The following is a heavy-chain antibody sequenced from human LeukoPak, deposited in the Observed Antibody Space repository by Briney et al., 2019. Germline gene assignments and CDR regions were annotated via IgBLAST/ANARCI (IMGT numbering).Heavy chain of an antibody. D-gene: IGHD3/OR15-3a*01. Sequence: PSETLSLTCTVSGGSISSYYWGWIRQPPGKGLEWIGSIYYSGSTYNNPSLKSRVTISVDTSKNQFSLRLTSVTAADTAVYYCARQTGSGLFILPGGQGTLVTVSS. CDR2: IYYSGST. J-gene: IGHJ4*02. CDR3: ARQTGSGLFILP. CDR1: GGSISSYY. V-gene: IGHV4-39*01.